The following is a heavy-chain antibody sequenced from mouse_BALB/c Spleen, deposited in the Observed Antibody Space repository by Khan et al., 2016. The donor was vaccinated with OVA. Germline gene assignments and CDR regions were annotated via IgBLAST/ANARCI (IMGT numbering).Heavy chain of an antibody. CDR2: IDPFNGST. V-gene: IGHV1S135*01. CDR3: SRNGFTTWFAY. CDR1: DSSFTDYY. Sequence: VQLQQSGPELMKPGASVKMSCKASDSSFTDYYMHWMKQSHGKSLEWIGYIDPFNGSTTYNQKFKGKATLTVDKSYSTAYMPLNSLTSEDSAGYYCSRNGFTTWFAYWGQGTLVTVSA. J-gene: IGHJ3*01. D-gene: IGHD2-12*01.